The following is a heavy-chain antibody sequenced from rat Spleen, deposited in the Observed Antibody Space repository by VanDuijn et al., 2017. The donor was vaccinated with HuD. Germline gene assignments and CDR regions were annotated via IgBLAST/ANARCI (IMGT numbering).Heavy chain of an antibody. D-gene: IGHD1-2*01. Sequence: EVQLQESGPGLVKPSQSLSLTCSVTGYSITSNYWGWIRKFPGYKMEWIGHISTSGSTNYNPSLKSRISITRDTSKNQFFLQLNSVTTEDTATYYCARDEYYSSPFGYGGQGSLVTVSS. CDR2: ISTSGST. V-gene: IGHV3-1*01. CDR3: ARDEYYSSPFGY. J-gene: IGHJ3*01. CDR1: GYSITSNY.